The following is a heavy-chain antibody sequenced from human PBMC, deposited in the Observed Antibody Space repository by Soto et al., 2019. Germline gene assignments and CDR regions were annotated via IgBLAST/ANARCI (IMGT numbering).Heavy chain of an antibody. CDR3: ARQFCISTSCYRGMDV. V-gene: IGHV5-51*01. D-gene: IGHD2-2*01. J-gene: IGHJ6*02. CDR2: IYPGDSDT. CDR1: GYSFTSYC. Sequence: LGESLKISCKGSGYSFTSYCIGWVRQMPGKGLEWMGIIYPGDSDTRYSPSFQGQVTISADKSITTAYLQWSSLKASDTAMYYCARQFCISTSCYRGMDVWGQGTTVTVSS.